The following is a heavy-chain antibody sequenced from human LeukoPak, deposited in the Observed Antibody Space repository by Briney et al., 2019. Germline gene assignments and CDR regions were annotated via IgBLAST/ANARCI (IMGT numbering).Heavy chain of an antibody. CDR1: ADRLTSNNIA. D-gene: IGHD2-2*01. V-gene: IGHV6-1*01. CDR3: ARGRDVVVVPAAEFEY. J-gene: IGHJ4*02. Sequence: SQTPSLTCPTSADRLTSNNIAWNSIRQSPSKSLDWLGRTNYRSKRYYDYAVSVRGRVTITADTSKNQFSLQLNSVTPEDTAVYFCARGRDVVVVPAAEFEYWGQGTLVTVSS. CDR2: TNYRSKRYY.